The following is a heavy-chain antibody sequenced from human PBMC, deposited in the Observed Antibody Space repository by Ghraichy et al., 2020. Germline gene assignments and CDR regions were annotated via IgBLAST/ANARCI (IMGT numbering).Heavy chain of an antibody. CDR2: IYYSGST. CDR1: GGSVSSGSYY. D-gene: IGHD3-10*01. J-gene: IGHJ6*03. V-gene: IGHV4-61*01. CDR3: AGAREGFREYYYYMDV. Sequence: SETLSLTCTVSGGSVSSGSYYWSWIRQPPGKGLEWIGYIYYSGSTNYNPSLKSRVTISVDTSKNQFSLKLSSVTAADTAVYYCAGAREGFREYYYYMDVWGKGTTVTVSS.